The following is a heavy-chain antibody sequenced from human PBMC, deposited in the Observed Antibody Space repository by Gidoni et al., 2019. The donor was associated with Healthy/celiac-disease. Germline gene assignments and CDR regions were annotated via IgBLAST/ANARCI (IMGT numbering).Heavy chain of an antibody. D-gene: IGHD3-22*01. CDR2: IISSSSYI. V-gene: IGHV3-21*01. CDR3: ARGPDSSGYSPWEGWFDP. CDR1: GFTSSSYS. Sequence: EVQLVESGGGLVKPGGSLRLSCAASGFTSSSYSMNWVRQAPGKGLGWVSSIISSSSYIYYADSVKGRFTISRDNAKNSLYLQMNSLRAEDTAVYYCARGPDSSGYSPWEGWFDPWGQGTLVTVSS. J-gene: IGHJ5*02.